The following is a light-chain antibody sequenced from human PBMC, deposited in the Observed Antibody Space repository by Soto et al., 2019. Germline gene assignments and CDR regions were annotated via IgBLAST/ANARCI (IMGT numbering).Light chain of an antibody. Sequence: EIVLTQSPGTLSLSPGERATLSCRASQSVSSSYLAWYQQKPGQAPRLLIYGASSRATGIPDRFSGSGSGTDFTITISRLEPEDFAVYYCQQYGSSPPTCGQGTKVEIK. V-gene: IGKV3-20*01. CDR2: GAS. CDR3: QQYGSSPPT. J-gene: IGKJ1*01. CDR1: QSVSSSY.